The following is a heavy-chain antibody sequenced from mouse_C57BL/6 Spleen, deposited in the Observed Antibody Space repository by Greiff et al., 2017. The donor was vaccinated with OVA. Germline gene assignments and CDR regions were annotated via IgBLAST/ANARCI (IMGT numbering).Heavy chain of an antibody. V-gene: IGHV1-52*01. CDR3: ARGGYYGAMDY. J-gene: IGHJ4*01. D-gene: IGHD1-1*01. CDR2: IDPSDSET. CDR1: GYTFTSYW. Sequence: QVQLQQPGAELLRPGSSVKLSCKASGYTFTSYWMHWVKQRPIQGLEWIGNIDPSDSETHYNQKFKDKATLTVDKSSSTAYMQLSSLTSEDSAVYYCARGGYYGAMDYWGQGTSVTVSS.